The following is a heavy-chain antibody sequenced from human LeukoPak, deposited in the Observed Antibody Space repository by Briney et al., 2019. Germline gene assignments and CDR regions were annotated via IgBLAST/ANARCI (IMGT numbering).Heavy chain of an antibody. CDR1: GFTFSGYG. J-gene: IGHJ4*02. CDR2: ISYDGSNK. CDR3: AKGWRVGSGSYYPDDFDY. D-gene: IGHD3-10*01. V-gene: IGHV3-30*18. Sequence: PGGSLRLSCAASGFTFSGYGMHWVRQAPGKGLEWVAVISYDGSNKYYADSVKGRFTISRDNSKNTLYLQMNSLRAEDTAVYYCAKGWRVGSGSYYPDDFDYWGQGTLVTVSS.